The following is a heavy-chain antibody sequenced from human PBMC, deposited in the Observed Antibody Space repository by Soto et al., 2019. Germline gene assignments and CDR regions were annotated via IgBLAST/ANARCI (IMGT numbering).Heavy chain of an antibody. J-gene: IGHJ5*01. D-gene: IGHD3-3*02. V-gene: IGHV4-30-4*02. Sequence: SDTLSLTCTVYGQSISSPDYYLSWIRQAPGKGMELIGYVYYRGSIYYTPSFESRVSISVDTSKNQFSLRLTSVTAADSAMYFCARVTFTPNWFDSWGQGILVTVSS. CDR1: GQSISSPDYY. CDR2: VYYRGSI. CDR3: ARVTFTPNWFDS.